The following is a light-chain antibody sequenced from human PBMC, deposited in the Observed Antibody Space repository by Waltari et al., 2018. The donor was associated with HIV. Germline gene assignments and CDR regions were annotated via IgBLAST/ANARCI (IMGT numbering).Light chain of an antibody. CDR1: SPRSYY. CDR3: NSRDSSGNHPV. Sequence: SSELTQDPAVSVALGQTVRITCKGDSPRSYYASWYPQKPGQAPVLVIYGKNNRPSGIPDRFSGSSSGNTASLTTTGAQAEDEADYYCNSRDSSGNHPVFGGGTKLTVL. V-gene: IGLV3-19*01. CDR2: GKN. J-gene: IGLJ2*01.